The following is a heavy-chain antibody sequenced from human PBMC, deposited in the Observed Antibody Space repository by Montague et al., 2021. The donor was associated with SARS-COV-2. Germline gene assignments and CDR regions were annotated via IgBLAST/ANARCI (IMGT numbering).Heavy chain of an antibody. CDR3: ARGHYYGRKDYYYGVDV. Sequence: SETLSLTCTVSGSSISSYYWTWIRQPPGKGLEWIGYIYYTGSTNYIPSLESRVTISLDTSKNQFSLKLSSVTAADTAVYYCARGHYYGRKDYYYGVDVWGQGTTVTVSS. CDR2: IYYTGST. V-gene: IGHV4-59*13. J-gene: IGHJ6*02. D-gene: IGHD3-10*01. CDR1: GSSISSYY.